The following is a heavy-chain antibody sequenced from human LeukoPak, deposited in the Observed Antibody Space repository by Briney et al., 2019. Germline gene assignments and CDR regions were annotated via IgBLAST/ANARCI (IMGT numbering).Heavy chain of an antibody. CDR3: ARSEQLIRTFDY. V-gene: IGHV4-59*08. Sequence: SETLSLTCTVSGGPINVYYWSWIRQPPGKGLEWIGYVSSDGSTNYNPSLKSRVIILLDTSKNQLSLKLSSVTATDTAVYYCARSEQLIRTFDYWGQGTLVTVSS. D-gene: IGHD6-13*01. CDR2: VSSDGST. J-gene: IGHJ4*02. CDR1: GGPINVYY.